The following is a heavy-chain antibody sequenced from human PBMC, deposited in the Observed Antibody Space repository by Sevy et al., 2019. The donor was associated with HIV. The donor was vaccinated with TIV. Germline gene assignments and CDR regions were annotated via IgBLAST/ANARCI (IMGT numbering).Heavy chain of an antibody. CDR1: GFSFSHYA. D-gene: IGHD2-8*01. J-gene: IGHJ4*02. CDR3: ARVAVSYCTNDCYHRFDY. V-gene: IGHV3-30-3*01. Sequence: GGSLRLSCAASGFSFSHYAFLWVRQAPGKGREWVPLISYDGTHKYYADSVKGRFTISRDNSKNTLFLQMTNMKPDDTAVYYCARVAVSYCTNDCYHRFDYWGQGTLVTVSS. CDR2: ISYDGTHK.